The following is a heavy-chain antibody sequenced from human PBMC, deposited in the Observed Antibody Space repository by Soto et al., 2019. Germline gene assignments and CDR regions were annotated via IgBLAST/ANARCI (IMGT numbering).Heavy chain of an antibody. CDR3: ARMSATGTRWFDP. D-gene: IGHD6-13*01. CDR1: GGSFSSGAYH. Sequence: KASETLSLTCTVSGGSFSSGAYHWSWVRRHPGQGLEWIASISYRGITYSNPSLKSRLSMSVDTSKNQFSLNLTSVTAADTAVYHCARMSATGTRWFDPWGQGTLVTVS. J-gene: IGHJ5*02. CDR2: ISYRGIT. V-gene: IGHV4-31*03.